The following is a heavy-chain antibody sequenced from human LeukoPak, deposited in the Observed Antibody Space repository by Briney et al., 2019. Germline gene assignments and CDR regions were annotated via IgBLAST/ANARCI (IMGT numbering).Heavy chain of an antibody. D-gene: IGHD2/OR15-2a*01. CDR3: AGQHPRNTVDF. V-gene: IGHV4-59*08. J-gene: IGHJ4*02. CDR2: ISDIGSI. CDR1: GGSLSSYY. Sequence: SETLPLTCTVSGGSLSSYYWSWLRQPPGKGLEWIAYISDIGSINYNPSLKSRVTISLDTSKNQFSLKLSSVTAGDTAVYYCAGQHPRNTVDFGGQGTLVTVSS.